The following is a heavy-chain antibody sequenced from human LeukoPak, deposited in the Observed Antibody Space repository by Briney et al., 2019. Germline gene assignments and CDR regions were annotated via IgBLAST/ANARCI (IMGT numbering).Heavy chain of an antibody. V-gene: IGHV3-21*01. CDR3: ARASGGWDLDY. Sequence: GGSLRLSCAASGFTFNVFHMNWVRQAPGKGLEWISSITSSGTYITYVDSIQGRFTISRDNAKNSLYLQMNSLRVDDTSLYYCARASGGWDLDYWGHGTLVTVSS. CDR1: GFTFNVFH. D-gene: IGHD1-26*01. CDR2: ITSSGTYI. J-gene: IGHJ4*01.